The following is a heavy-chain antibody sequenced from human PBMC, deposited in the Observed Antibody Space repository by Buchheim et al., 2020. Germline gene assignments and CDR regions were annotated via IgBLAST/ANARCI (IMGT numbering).Heavy chain of an antibody. D-gene: IGHD1-1*01. CDR1: GFTFSSYG. CDR3: ARDNDPWNWFDP. J-gene: IGHJ5*02. CDR2: ISYDGSNK. Sequence: QVQLVESGGGVVQPGRSLRLSCAASGFTFSSYGMHWVRQAPGKGLAWVAVISYDGSNKYYADSVKGRFTISRDNSKNTLYLLMNSLRAEDTAVYYCARDNDPWNWFDPWGQGTL. V-gene: IGHV3-30*03.